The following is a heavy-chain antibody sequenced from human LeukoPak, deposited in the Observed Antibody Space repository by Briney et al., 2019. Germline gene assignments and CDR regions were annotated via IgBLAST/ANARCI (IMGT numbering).Heavy chain of an antibody. J-gene: IGHJ5*02. CDR1: GYTFTSYY. V-gene: IGHV1-46*01. CDR3: AREGSAVATYNWFDP. CDR2: INPSGGST. Sequence: ASVKVSCKASGYTFTSYYMHWVRQAPGQGLEWMGIINPSGGSTSYAQKFQGRVTMTRDTSTTTAYMELRSLRSDDTAVYYCAREGSAVATYNWFDPWGQGTLVTVSS. D-gene: IGHD5-12*01.